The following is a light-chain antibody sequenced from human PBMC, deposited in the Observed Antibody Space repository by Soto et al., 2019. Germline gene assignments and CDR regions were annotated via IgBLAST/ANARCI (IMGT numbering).Light chain of an antibody. Sequence: SVVRQPPSVSGSPGQRVTISCTGSSSNIGATYDVQWYQQLPGTAPKLLIYGNSNRPSGVPDRFSGSKSGTSASLAITGLQADDEADYYCQSYDSSLSAHYVFGSGTKVTVL. V-gene: IGLV1-40*01. CDR2: GNS. CDR1: SSNIGATYD. CDR3: QSYDSSLSAHYV. J-gene: IGLJ1*01.